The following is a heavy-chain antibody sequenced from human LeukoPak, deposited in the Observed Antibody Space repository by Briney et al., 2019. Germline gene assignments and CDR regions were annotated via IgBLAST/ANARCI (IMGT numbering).Heavy chain of an antibody. Sequence: GESLKISCKGSGYSFNTFYIGWVRQTPETGLEWMGNIYPSDSETKYKPSFQAQVTLSADKSINTAYLRLSSLKASDTAIYYCARLIYYGSGRTYFFDSWGQGTQVTVSS. D-gene: IGHD3-10*01. V-gene: IGHV5-51*01. CDR1: GYSFNTFY. CDR3: ARLIYYGSGRTYFFDS. CDR2: IYPSDSET. J-gene: IGHJ4*02.